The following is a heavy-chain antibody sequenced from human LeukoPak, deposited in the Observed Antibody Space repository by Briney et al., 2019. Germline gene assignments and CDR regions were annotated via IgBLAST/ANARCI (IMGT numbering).Heavy chain of an antibody. D-gene: IGHD6-19*01. Sequence: GGSLRLSCAASGFTFSSYGMSWVRQAPGKGLEWVSGINWNGGSTGYADSVKGRFTISRDNAKNSLYLQMNSLRAEDTALYYCARDSSGWDFDYWGQGTLVTVSS. J-gene: IGHJ4*02. CDR3: ARDSSGWDFDY. CDR2: INWNGGST. CDR1: GFTFSSYG. V-gene: IGHV3-20*04.